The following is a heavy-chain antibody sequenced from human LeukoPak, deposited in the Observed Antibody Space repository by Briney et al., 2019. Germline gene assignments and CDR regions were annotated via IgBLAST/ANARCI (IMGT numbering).Heavy chain of an antibody. CDR2: IYYSGST. D-gene: IGHD1-14*01. CDR3: ASLRVPGNFDY. Sequence: PSETLSLTCTVSGGSISSRTYYWGWIRQPSGKGLEWIGNIYYSGSTYYNPSLKSRITMSVDTSKNHFSLKLSSVTAADTAIYYCASLRVPGNFDYWGQGTLVTVSS. CDR1: GGSISSRTYY. J-gene: IGHJ4*02. V-gene: IGHV4-39*02.